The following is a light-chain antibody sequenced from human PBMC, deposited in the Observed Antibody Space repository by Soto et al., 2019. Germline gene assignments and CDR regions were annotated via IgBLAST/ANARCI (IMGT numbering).Light chain of an antibody. CDR1: RSNIGAGYD. CDR3: QSYDSSLTGYV. J-gene: IGLJ1*01. Sequence: QSVLTQPPSVSGAPGQRVTISCTGSRSNIGAGYDVHWYQHLPGTAPKVLIYGNSNRPSGVPDRFSGSKSGTSASLAITGLQAEDEADYYCQSYDSSLTGYVFGTGTKVTVL. V-gene: IGLV1-40*01. CDR2: GNS.